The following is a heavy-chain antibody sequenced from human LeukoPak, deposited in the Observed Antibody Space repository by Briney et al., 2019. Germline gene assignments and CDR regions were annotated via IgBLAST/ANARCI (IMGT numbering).Heavy chain of an antibody. CDR3: ARRGYSYGFDY. J-gene: IGHJ4*02. Sequence: SETLSLTCAVSGGSISRGGYSWSWIRQPPGKGLEWIGYIYHSGSTYYNPSLTSRVTISVDRSKNQFSLKLSSVTAADTAVYYCARRGYSYGFDYWGQGTLVTVSS. CDR1: GGSISRGGYS. V-gene: IGHV4-30-2*01. CDR2: IYHSGST. D-gene: IGHD5-18*01.